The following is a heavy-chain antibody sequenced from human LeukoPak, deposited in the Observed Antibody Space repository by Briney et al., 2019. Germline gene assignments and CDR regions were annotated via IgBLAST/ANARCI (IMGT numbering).Heavy chain of an antibody. Sequence: SVKVSCKASGGTFSSYAISWVRQAPGQGLEWMGGIIPIFGTANYAQKFQGRVTITADKSTSTAYMEVSSLRFEDTAVYYCARGYRTANTATPGYYYYMDVWGKGTTVTVSS. J-gene: IGHJ6*03. CDR3: ARGYRTANTATPGYYYYMDV. CDR2: IIPIFGTA. CDR1: GGTFSSYA. V-gene: IGHV1-69*06. D-gene: IGHD5-18*01.